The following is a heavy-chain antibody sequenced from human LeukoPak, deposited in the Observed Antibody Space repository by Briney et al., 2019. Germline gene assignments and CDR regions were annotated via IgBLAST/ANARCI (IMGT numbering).Heavy chain of an antibody. J-gene: IGHJ5*02. Sequence: GGSLRLSCAGSGFTFSSYEMNWVRQAPGKGLEWVSYISSSGSTIYYADSVKGRFTISRDNAKSSLYLQMNSLRAEDTAVYYCARGVYDSSGYYFPWGQGTLVTVSS. CDR2: ISSSGSTI. D-gene: IGHD3-22*01. V-gene: IGHV3-48*03. CDR1: GFTFSSYE. CDR3: ARGVYDSSGYYFP.